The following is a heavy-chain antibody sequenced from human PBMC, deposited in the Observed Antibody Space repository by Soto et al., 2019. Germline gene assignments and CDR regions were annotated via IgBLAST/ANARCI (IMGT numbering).Heavy chain of an antibody. Sequence: SETLSLTCAVYGGSFSGYYWSWIRQPPGKGLEWIGEINHSGSTNYNPSLKSRVTISVDTSKNQFSLKLSSVTAADTAVYYCARGRVRGVIITLDYYFDYWGQGTLVTVSS. D-gene: IGHD3-10*01. CDR2: INHSGST. J-gene: IGHJ4*02. V-gene: IGHV4-34*01. CDR1: GGSFSGYY. CDR3: ARGRVRGVIITLDYYFDY.